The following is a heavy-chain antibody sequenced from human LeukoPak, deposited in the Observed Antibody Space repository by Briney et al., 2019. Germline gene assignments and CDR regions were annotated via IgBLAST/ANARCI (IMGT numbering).Heavy chain of an antibody. D-gene: IGHD3-3*01. CDR1: GFTFSDYY. J-gene: IGHJ4*02. CDR3: AKDFFDDFWSGYYLY. Sequence: GESLRLSCAASGFTFSDYYMSWIRQAPGKGLEWVSYISSSGSTIYYADSVKGRFTISRDNAKNSLYLQMNSLRAEDTAVYYCAKDFFDDFWSGYYLYWGQGTLVTVSS. CDR2: ISSSGSTI. V-gene: IGHV3-11*01.